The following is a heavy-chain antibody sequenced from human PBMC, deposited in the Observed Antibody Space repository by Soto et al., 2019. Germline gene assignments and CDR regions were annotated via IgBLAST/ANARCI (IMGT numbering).Heavy chain of an antibody. J-gene: IGHJ4*02. Sequence: VQLVESGGGVVQPGRSLRLSCAASGTIFRGYGIHWVRQAPGKGLEWVAIIRCDGSNINYADSVMGRFTISRDNYKNTLYLRMNSLRVEDTAVYYCARDGVGGTAGQGYLVYWGQGTLVTVSS. CDR2: IRCDGSNI. V-gene: IGHV3-33*01. D-gene: IGHD2-15*01. CDR3: ARDGVGGTAGQGYLVY. CDR1: GTIFRGYG.